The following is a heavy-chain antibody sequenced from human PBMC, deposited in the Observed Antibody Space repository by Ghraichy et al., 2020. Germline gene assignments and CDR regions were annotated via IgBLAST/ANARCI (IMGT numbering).Heavy chain of an antibody. CDR2: ISAGGGSS. CDR1: GFTFSSYA. J-gene: IGHJ4*02. CDR3: AKDPTRSGSYYFGDY. Sequence: ETLSLTCAASGFTFSSYAMSWVRQAPGKGLEWVSAISAGGGSSYYADSVKGRFTVSRDNSKNTLYLQMNSLRAEDTAVYYCAKDPTRSGSYYFGDYWGQGTLVTVSS. D-gene: IGHD1-26*01. V-gene: IGHV3-23*01.